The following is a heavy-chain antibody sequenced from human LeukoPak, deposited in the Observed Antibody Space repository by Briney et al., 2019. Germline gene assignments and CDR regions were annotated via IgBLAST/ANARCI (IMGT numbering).Heavy chain of an antibody. V-gene: IGHV4-59*01. CDR3: ARTTEGYAGGPGYSYYYYMDV. CDR2: IHYSGST. CDR1: GGSISSYY. Sequence: PSETLSLTCTVSGGSISSYYWSWIRQPPGKGLEWIGYIHYSGSTHYNPSLKGRVTISVDTSKNQVSLKLRSVTAADTAVYYCARTTEGYAGGPGYSYYYYMDVWGKGTTVTISS. J-gene: IGHJ6*03. D-gene: IGHD5-12*01.